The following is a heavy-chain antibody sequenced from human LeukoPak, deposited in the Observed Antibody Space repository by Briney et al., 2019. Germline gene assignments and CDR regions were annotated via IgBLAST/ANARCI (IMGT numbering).Heavy chain of an antibody. CDR2: IHHSGST. Sequence: SETLSLTCVVYRGXFSGYYCSWIRQPPGKGLEWIGEIHHSGSTNYNPSLKSRVTISVDTSKNQFSLKLSSVTAADTAVYYCAREGDSSVYYDYWGQGTLVTVSS. CDR3: AREGDSSVYYDY. CDR1: RGXFSGYY. V-gene: IGHV4-34*01. J-gene: IGHJ4*02. D-gene: IGHD3-22*01.